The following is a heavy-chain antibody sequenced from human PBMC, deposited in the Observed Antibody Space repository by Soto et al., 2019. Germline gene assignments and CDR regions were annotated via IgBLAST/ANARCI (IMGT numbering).Heavy chain of an antibody. CDR2: IYYSGTT. V-gene: IGHV4-31*03. Sequence: QVQLQESGPGLVKPSQTLSLTCTVSGGSISSGGYYWSWIRQHPGKGLEWIGYIYYSGTTYYNPSLKSRVTISLDTSKNQFSLKLSSVTAADTAVYYCARMDCSGGSCPLDYWGQGTLVTVSS. J-gene: IGHJ4*02. D-gene: IGHD2-15*01. CDR1: GGSISSGGYY. CDR3: ARMDCSGGSCPLDY.